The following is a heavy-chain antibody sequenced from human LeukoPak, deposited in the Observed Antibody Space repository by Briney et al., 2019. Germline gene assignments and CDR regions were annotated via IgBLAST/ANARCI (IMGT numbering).Heavy chain of an antibody. CDR1: GGSFSGYY. V-gene: IGHV4-34*01. Sequence: PSETLSLTCAVCGGSFSGYYWSWIRQPPGKGLEWIGEINHSGSTNYNPSLKSRVTISVDTSKNQFSLKLSSVPAADTAVYYCARIRVRYFDWLAPGPYYYYGMDVWGQGTTVTVSS. J-gene: IGHJ6*02. CDR3: ARIRVRYFDWLAPGPYYYYGMDV. D-gene: IGHD3-9*01. CDR2: INHSGST.